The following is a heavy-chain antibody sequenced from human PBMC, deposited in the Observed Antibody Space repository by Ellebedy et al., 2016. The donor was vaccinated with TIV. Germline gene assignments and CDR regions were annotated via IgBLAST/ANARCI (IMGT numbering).Heavy chain of an antibody. J-gene: IGHJ4*02. CDR1: GFTLSSYW. CDR3: VSQIALGY. Sequence: GESLKISXAASGFTLSSYWMHWVRQAPGKGLVWVSHINSDGSHRNYADSVKGRFTISRDNAKNTLYLQMNSLRAEDTAVYYCVSQIALGYWGQGTLVTVSS. D-gene: IGHD3-22*01. CDR2: INSDGSHR. V-gene: IGHV3-74*01.